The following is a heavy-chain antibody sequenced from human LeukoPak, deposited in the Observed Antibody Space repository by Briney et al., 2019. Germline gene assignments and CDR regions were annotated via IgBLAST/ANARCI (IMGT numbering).Heavy chain of an antibody. CDR3: AKTPYVACGHYHFDY. CDR2: LSGSDDTT. D-gene: IGHD1-26*01. Sequence: GGSLRLSCAASGFTFSSQTMSWVRQAPGKGLEWVSVLSGSDDTTYYADSVKGRFTISRDNSKNTLYLHMSSLRAEDTAVYYCAKTPYVACGHYHFDYWGQGTLVTVSS. CDR1: GFTFSSQT. V-gene: IGHV3-23*01. J-gene: IGHJ4*02.